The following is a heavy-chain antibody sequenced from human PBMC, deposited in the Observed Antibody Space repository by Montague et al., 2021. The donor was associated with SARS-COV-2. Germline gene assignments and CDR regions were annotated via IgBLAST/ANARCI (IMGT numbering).Heavy chain of an antibody. Sequence: SETLSLTCTVSGGSISSYNWSWIRQPPGKGLECIGYIYYSGNTNYNPSLKSRATISVDASKSQFSLKLSSVTAADTAVYYCAGLQGDGSLYGMDVWGQGTTVTVSS. CDR2: IYYSGNT. CDR1: GGSISSYN. V-gene: IGHV4-59*01. D-gene: IGHD5-24*01. J-gene: IGHJ6*02. CDR3: AGLQGDGSLYGMDV.